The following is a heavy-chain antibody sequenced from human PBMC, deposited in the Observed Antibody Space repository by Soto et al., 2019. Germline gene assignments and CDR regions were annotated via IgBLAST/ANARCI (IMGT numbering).Heavy chain of an antibody. CDR3: ASDTARVYYGLDV. D-gene: IGHD5-18*01. CDR1: GFAFSTYS. Sequence: GGSLRLSCAASGFAFSTYSMGWVRQAPGKGLEWVGRIRSKANNYATAYAASVEGRFTISRDDSKNTAHLQMNSLKTEDTAVYYCASDTARVYYGLDVWGLGTTVTVSS. V-gene: IGHV3-73*01. CDR2: IRSKANNYAT. J-gene: IGHJ6*02.